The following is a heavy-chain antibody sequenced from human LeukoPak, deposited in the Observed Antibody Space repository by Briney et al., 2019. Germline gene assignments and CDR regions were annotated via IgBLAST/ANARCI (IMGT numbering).Heavy chain of an antibody. D-gene: IGHD2-2*01. V-gene: IGHV1-46*01. CDR3: ARSSTELVPAAPFDY. Sequence: ASVKVSCKASGYTFTSYYMHWVRQAPGQGLEWMGIINPSGGSTSYAQKFQGRVTMTRDTSTSTVYMELSSLRSEDTAVYYCARSSTELVPAAPFDYWGQGTLATVSS. J-gene: IGHJ4*02. CDR1: GYTFTSYY. CDR2: INPSGGST.